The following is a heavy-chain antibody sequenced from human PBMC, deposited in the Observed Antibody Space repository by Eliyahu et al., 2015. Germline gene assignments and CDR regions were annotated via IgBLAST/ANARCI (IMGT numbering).Heavy chain of an antibody. D-gene: IGHD6-19*01. Sequence: QLQLQESGPGLVKPSETLSLTXTVSGGSISXSXYYWGWIRQPPGKGLEXIGSIYYSGSTYYNPSLKSRVTISVDTSKNQFSLKLSSVTAADTAVYYCARHGGPPPSAGRVYNWFDPWGQGTLVTVSS. CDR1: GGSISXSXYY. V-gene: IGHV4-39*01. J-gene: IGHJ5*02. CDR2: IYYSGST. CDR3: ARHGGPPPSAGRVYNWFDP.